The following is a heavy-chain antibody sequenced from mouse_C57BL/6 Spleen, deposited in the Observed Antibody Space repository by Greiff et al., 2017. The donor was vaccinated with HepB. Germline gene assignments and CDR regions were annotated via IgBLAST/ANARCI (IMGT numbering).Heavy chain of an antibody. Sequence: QVQLQQPGAELVKPGASVKLSCKASGYTFTSYWMHWVKQRPGLGLEWIGRIDPNSGGTKYNEKFKSKATLTVDKPSSTAYMQLSSLTSEDSAVYYCASLIDYGSSYWNAMDYWGQGTSVTVSS. D-gene: IGHD1-1*01. J-gene: IGHJ4*01. V-gene: IGHV1-72*01. CDR2: IDPNSGGT. CDR1: GYTFTSYW. CDR3: ASLIDYGSSYWNAMDY.